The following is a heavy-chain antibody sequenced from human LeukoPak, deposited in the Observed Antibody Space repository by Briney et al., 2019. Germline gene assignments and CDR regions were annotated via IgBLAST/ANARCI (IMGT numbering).Heavy chain of an antibody. V-gene: IGHV3-30*02. CDR1: GFTFSSYG. CDR3: ARVRSSSGWPPS. D-gene: IGHD6-19*01. Sequence: GGSLRLSCAASGFTFSSYGIHWVRQAPGKGLEWVAFIRYDGSNKYHADSVKGRFTISRDNSKNTVYLQMNSLRAEDTAMYYCARVRSSSGWPPSWGQGILVTVSS. J-gene: IGHJ5*02. CDR2: IRYDGSNK.